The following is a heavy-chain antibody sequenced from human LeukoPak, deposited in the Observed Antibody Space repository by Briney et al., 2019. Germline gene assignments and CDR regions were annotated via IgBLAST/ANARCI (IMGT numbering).Heavy chain of an antibody. CDR2: ISGSGGST. J-gene: IGHJ6*02. Sequence: GGSLRLSCAASGFTFSSYAMSWVRQAPGKGLEWVSAISGSGGSTYYADSVKGRFAISRDNSKNTLYLQMNSLRAEDTAVYYCARDHQTYYDFWSGYSANYYYYGMDVWGQGTTVTVSS. CDR3: ARDHQTYYDFWSGYSANYYYYGMDV. CDR1: GFTFSSYA. D-gene: IGHD3-3*01. V-gene: IGHV3-23*01.